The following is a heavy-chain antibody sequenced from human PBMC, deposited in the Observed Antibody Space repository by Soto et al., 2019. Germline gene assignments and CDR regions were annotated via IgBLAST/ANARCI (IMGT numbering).Heavy chain of an antibody. D-gene: IGHD4-17*01. J-gene: IGHJ4*02. CDR2: IYHSGST. CDR1: GGSISSGGYS. Sequence: PSETLSLTCAVSGGSISSGGYSCNWIRQPPGKGLEWIGYIYHSGSTYYNPSLKSRVTISVDRSKNQFSLKLNSVTAADTAVYYCARGVTTVTTYDYWGQGTLVTVSS. V-gene: IGHV4-30-2*01. CDR3: ARGVTTVTTYDY.